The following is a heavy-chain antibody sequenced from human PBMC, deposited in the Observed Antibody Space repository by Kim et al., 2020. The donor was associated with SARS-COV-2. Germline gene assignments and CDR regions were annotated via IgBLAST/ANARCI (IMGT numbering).Heavy chain of an antibody. CDR2: ISAYNGNT. D-gene: IGHD3-22*01. CDR3: ARAGRIYYYDSSGQRGGAFDI. J-gene: IGHJ3*02. Sequence: ASVKVSCKASGYTFTSYGISWVRQAPGQGLEWMGWISAYNGNTNYAQKLQGRVTMTTDTSTSTAYMELRSLRSDDTAVYYCARAGRIYYYDSSGQRGGAFDIWGQGTMVTVSS. V-gene: IGHV1-18*04. CDR1: GYTFTSYG.